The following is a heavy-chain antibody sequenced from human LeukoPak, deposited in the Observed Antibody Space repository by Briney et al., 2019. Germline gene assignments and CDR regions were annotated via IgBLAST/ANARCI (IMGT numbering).Heavy chain of an antibody. Sequence: GGSLRLSCAASGSTFSSYSMNWVRQAPGKGLEWVSSISSSSSYIYYADSVKGRFTISRDNAKNSLYLQMNSLRAEDTAVYYCARGGWRSSYYFDYWGQGTLVTVSS. V-gene: IGHV3-21*01. CDR2: ISSSSSYI. CDR3: ARGGWRSSYYFDY. J-gene: IGHJ4*02. D-gene: IGHD6-6*01. CDR1: GSTFSSYS.